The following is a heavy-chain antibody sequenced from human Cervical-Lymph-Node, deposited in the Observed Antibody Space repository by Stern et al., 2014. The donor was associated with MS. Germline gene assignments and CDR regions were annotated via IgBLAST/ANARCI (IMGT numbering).Heavy chain of an antibody. J-gene: IGHJ4*02. D-gene: IGHD5-18*01. CDR1: GLIFSDHY. Sequence: EVQLVESGGGLVQPGGSLRLSCAASGLIFSDHYMDWVHQAPGKGLEWVGRIRIKRNSYTTEYATSVRGRFTISRDDSKNSLYLQLNSLKTEDTAVYYCARVGYSDPNFDYWGQGTLVTVSP. V-gene: IGHV3-72*01. CDR3: ARVGYSDPNFDY. CDR2: IRIKRNSYTT.